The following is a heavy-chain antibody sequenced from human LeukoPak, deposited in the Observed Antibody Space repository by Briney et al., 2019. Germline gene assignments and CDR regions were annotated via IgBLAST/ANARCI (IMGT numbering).Heavy chain of an antibody. CDR3: ARVLRFLEWTNWFDP. V-gene: IGHV1-18*01. CDR1: GGTFSSYA. D-gene: IGHD3-3*01. CDR2: ISPYNGYT. Sequence: ASVKVSCKASGGTFSSYAISWVRQAPGQGLEWMGWISPYNGYTNYAQKLQGRVTMTTDTSTSTAYMELRSLRSDDTAVYYCARVLRFLEWTNWFDPWGQGTLVTVSS. J-gene: IGHJ5*02.